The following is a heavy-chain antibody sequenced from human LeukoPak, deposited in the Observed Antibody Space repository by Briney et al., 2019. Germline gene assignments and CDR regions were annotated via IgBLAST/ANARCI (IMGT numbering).Heavy chain of an antibody. Sequence: PSQTLSLTCTVSGGSISSGDYYWSWIRQPPGKGLEWIGYIYYSGSTYYNPSLKSRVTISVDTSKNQFSLELSSVTAADTAVYYCARSAYCGGDCYRYYYYGMDVWGQGTTVTVSS. V-gene: IGHV4-30-4*01. CDR3: ARSAYCGGDCYRYYYYGMDV. CDR1: GGSISSGDYY. D-gene: IGHD2-21*02. CDR2: IYYSGST. J-gene: IGHJ6*02.